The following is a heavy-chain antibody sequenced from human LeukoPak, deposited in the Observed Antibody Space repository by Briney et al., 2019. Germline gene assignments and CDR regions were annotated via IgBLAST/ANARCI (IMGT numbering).Heavy chain of an antibody. D-gene: IGHD6-25*01. CDR1: GFTFSRYW. CDR3: ARWGSELPDDAFDI. V-gene: IGHV3-7*01. CDR2: IRQDGSEK. Sequence: PGGSLRLSCAASGFTFSRYWMSWVRQAPGKGLEWVANIRQDGSEKHYLDSVKGRITISGDNAKNSLYLQMNSLRAEDTAVYYCARWGSELPDDAFDIWGQGTMVTVSS. J-gene: IGHJ3*02.